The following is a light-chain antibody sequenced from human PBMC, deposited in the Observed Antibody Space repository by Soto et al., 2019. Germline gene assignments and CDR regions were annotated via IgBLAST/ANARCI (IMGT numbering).Light chain of an antibody. Sequence: QSALTQPASVSGSPGQSITISCTGTSSDVGAYNFVSWHQQHPGKAPKLMIYNVYDRPSGISDRFSGSKSGNTASLTISGLQGEDEADYYGSAYTVSRTYVFGTGTKLTVL. V-gene: IGLV2-14*03. CDR3: SAYTVSRTYV. J-gene: IGLJ1*01. CDR2: NVY. CDR1: SSDVGAYNF.